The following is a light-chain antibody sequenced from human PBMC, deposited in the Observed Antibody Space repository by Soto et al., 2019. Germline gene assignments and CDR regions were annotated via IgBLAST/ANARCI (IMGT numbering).Light chain of an antibody. J-gene: IGLJ3*02. CDR3: QTWGAGMPV. V-gene: IGLV4-69*01. CDR1: SGHSSYA. Sequence: QTVVTQSPSASASPGASVTLTCTLSSGHSSYAIAWHQQQPEKGPRYLMKLNSDGSHSKGDGIPDRFSGSSSGAERYLTISSLQSEDEADYYCQTWGAGMPVFGGGTQLTVL. CDR2: LNSDGSH.